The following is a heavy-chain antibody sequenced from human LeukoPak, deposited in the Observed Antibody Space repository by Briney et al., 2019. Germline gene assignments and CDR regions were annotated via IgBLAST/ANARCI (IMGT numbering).Heavy chain of an antibody. CDR1: GFTFSTHG. J-gene: IGHJ2*01. V-gene: IGHV3-48*01. CDR3: ARVRGPTVTTWYFDL. Sequence: PGGSLRLSCGASGFTFSTHGMIWVRQAPGKGREWVSYISPRSATIYYADSVKGRFTISRDDARNSLFLQMHSLRAGDTAVYYCARVRGPTVTTWYFDLWGRGTLVTVSS. CDR2: ISPRSATI. D-gene: IGHD4-17*01.